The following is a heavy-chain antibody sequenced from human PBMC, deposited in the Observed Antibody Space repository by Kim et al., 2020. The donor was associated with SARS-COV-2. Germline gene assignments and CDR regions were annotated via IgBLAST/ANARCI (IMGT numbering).Heavy chain of an antibody. CDR2: ISSSSSTI. CDR1: GFTFSSYS. J-gene: IGHJ4*02. Sequence: GGSLRLSCAASGFTFSSYSLNWVRQAPGKGLEWVSYISSSSSTIYYADSVKGRFTISRDNAKNSLYLQMNSLRDEDTAVYYCATDRSTTAPNTLGYLDYWGRGTLVTVSS. D-gene: IGHD1-1*01. V-gene: IGHV3-48*02. CDR3: ATDRSTTAPNTLGYLDY.